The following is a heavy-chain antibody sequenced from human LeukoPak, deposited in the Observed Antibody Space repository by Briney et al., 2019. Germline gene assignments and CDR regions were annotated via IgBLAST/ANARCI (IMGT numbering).Heavy chain of an antibody. CDR3: AKDLRSSADSKMGAADY. CDR1: GFTFSTFA. CDR2: IFPSGGEI. Sequence: GGSLRLSCVASGFTFSTFAMIWVRQPPGKGLEWVSSIFPSGGEIHYADSVRGRFTISRDNSKSTLSLQMNSLRAEDTAVYYCAKDLRSSADSKMGAADYWGQGTLVTVSS. D-gene: IGHD1-26*01. J-gene: IGHJ4*02. V-gene: IGHV3-23*01.